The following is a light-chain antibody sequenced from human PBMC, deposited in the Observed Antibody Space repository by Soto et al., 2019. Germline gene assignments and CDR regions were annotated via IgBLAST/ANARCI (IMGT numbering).Light chain of an antibody. Sequence: DIVMTQSPDSLAVSLGERATINCKSSQSVIHTSNNKSYLAWYQQKAGQPPELLLYWASARESGVPDRFIGSGSGTDFTLTISSLQAEDMAVYYCQQYYSTPRTFGQGTKVEIK. CDR1: QSVIHTSNNKSY. V-gene: IGKV4-1*01. CDR2: WAS. CDR3: QQYYSTPRT. J-gene: IGKJ2*01.